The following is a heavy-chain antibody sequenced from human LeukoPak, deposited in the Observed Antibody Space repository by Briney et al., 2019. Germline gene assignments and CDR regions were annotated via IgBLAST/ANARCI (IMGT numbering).Heavy chain of an antibody. CDR3: ARGAPYYDFWSGYPKYYFDY. CDR1: GGSFSGYY. V-gene: IGHV4-59*10. CDR2: IYTSGST. Sequence: SETLSLTCAVYGGSFSGYYWSWIRQPAGKGLEWIGRIYTSGSTNYNPSLKSRVTMSVDTSKHQFSLKLSSVAAADAAVYYCARGAPYYDFWSGYPKYYFDYWGQGTLVTVSS. J-gene: IGHJ4*02. D-gene: IGHD3-3*01.